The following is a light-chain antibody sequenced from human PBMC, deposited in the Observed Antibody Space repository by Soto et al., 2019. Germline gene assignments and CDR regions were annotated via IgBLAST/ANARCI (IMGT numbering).Light chain of an antibody. CDR1: QSITTN. CDR3: QQSYSFPRT. J-gene: IGKJ1*01. Sequence: DIQMTQSPSSLSASVGDRVTITCRASQSITTNLNWYHQKPGKAPKLLIHGSSTLQRGVPASLIGSGSGTYFTLTISSLEPEDFAIYYCQQSYSFPRTFAQGTRVEIK. CDR2: GSS. V-gene: IGKV1-39*01.